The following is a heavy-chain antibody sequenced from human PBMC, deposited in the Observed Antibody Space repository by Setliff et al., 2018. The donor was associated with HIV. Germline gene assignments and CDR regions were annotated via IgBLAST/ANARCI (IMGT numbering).Heavy chain of an antibody. J-gene: IGHJ4*02. CDR2: IDYSGSA. CDR1: GVSITSATYY. CDR3: AREGKTALVTKYFDY. D-gene: IGHD5-18*01. Sequence: ASETLSLTCAVSGVSITSATYYWSWIRHSPGKGLEWIGYIDYSGSAFYNPSLKSRLTISRDTSKNQFSLRMKPVTAADTAVYYCAREGKTALVTKYFDYWGQGTLVTVSS. V-gene: IGHV4-31*11.